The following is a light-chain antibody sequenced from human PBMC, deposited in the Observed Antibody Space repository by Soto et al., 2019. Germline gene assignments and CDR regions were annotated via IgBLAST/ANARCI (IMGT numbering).Light chain of an antibody. CDR1: QGIGDT. J-gene: IGKJ5*01. CDR3: QQRSNWPIT. CDR2: DTS. Sequence: EVVMTQSPATLSVSPGEGATLSCRASQGIGDTLAWYQHKPGQTPRLLIYDTSNRATGIPARFSGSGSGTDFTLTINNLDPEDFAVYYCQQRSNWPITFGQGTRLEIK. V-gene: IGKV3D-11*01.